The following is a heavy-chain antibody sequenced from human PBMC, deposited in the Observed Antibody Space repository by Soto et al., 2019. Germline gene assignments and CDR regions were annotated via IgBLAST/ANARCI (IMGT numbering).Heavy chain of an antibody. CDR1: GGSISSYY. Sequence: SETLSLTCTVAGGSISSYYWSWIRQPPGKGLEWIGYIYYSGSTNYNPSLKSRVTISVDTSKNQFSLKLSSVTAADTAVYYCARVPRGSGLFDYWGQGTLVTVSS. D-gene: IGHD3-10*01. CDR2: IYYSGST. J-gene: IGHJ4*02. CDR3: ARVPRGSGLFDY. V-gene: IGHV4-59*12.